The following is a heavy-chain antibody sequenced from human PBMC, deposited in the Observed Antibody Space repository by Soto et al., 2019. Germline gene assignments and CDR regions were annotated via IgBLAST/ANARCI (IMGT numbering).Heavy chain of an antibody. V-gene: IGHV1-46*01. J-gene: IGHJ4*02. CDR2: IGPSSGDT. D-gene: IGHD3-22*01. CDR3: AKADYYYDRSGYYHLEN. CDR1: GYTFTKYY. Sequence: ASVKVSCKASGYTFTKYYLHWVRQAPGHGLEWVGIIGPSSGDTTNAQSFQGRLILTRDTSTSTVYLELSSLTSDDTAVYYCAKADYYYDRSGYYHLENWGQGTQLTVSS.